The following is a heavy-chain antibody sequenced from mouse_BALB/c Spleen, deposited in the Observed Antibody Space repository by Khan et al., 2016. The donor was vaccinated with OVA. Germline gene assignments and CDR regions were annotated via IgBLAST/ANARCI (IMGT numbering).Heavy chain of an antibody. J-gene: IGHJ4*01. Sequence: DLVKPGASVKLSCKASGYTFTSYWIYWIKQRPGEGPEWIGRLGTGSGSTYYNEMFKDKATLTVDTSSSTSYIQLSSLSSEDSAVYFCARSNYYGGSLYAMDYWGQGTSVTVSS. D-gene: IGHD1-1*01. CDR1: GYTFTSYW. CDR2: LGTGSGST. CDR3: ARSNYYGGSLYAMDY. V-gene: IGHV1S41*01.